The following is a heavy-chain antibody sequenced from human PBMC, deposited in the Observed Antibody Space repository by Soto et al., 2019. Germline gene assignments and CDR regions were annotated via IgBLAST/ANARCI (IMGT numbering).Heavy chain of an antibody. Sequence: EVQLLESGGGLVQPGGSLRLSCAASGFTFSSYAMSWVRQAPGKGLEWVSAISGSGGSTYYADSVKGRFTISRDNSKNTLYLQMNSLRAEDTAVYYCAKDERTRTTGMRPLRWLNWFDPWGQGTLVTVSS. CDR1: GFTFSSYA. CDR3: AKDERTRTTGMRPLRWLNWFDP. CDR2: ISGSGGST. V-gene: IGHV3-23*01. D-gene: IGHD1-7*01. J-gene: IGHJ5*02.